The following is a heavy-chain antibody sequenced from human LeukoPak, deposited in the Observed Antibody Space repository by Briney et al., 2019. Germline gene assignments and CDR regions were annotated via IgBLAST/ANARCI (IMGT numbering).Heavy chain of an antibody. CDR1: GYTFTGYY. D-gene: IGHD2-2*01. CDR2: INPNSGGT. V-gene: IGHV1-2*02. J-gene: IGHJ5*02. CDR3: AIAIVVVARGWFDP. Sequence: ASVKVSCKASGYTFTGYYMHWVRQAPGQGLEWMGWINPNSGGTNYAQKFQGRVTMTRDTSISTAYMELSRLRSDDTAVYYCAIAIVVVARGWFDPWGQGTLVTVSS.